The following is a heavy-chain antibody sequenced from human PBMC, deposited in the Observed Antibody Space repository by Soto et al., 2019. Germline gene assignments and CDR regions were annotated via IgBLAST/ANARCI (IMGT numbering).Heavy chain of an antibody. CDR1: GFMFKSYV. D-gene: IGHD3-16*01. J-gene: IGHJ4*02. V-gene: IGHV3-30*19. CDR2: TSYDGNTK. CDR3: ARWGTTGGFDL. Sequence: QLQLVESGGCVVQPGTSLRLSCTASGFMFKSYVMHWVRQAPGKGLEWVALTSYDGNTKYYGDSVKGRFTVSRDNSKITLHLQMDSLRPEDTALYYCARWGTTGGFDLWGQGTLVSVSS.